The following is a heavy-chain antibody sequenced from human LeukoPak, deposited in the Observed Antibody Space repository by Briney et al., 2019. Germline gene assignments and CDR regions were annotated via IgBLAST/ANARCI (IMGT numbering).Heavy chain of an antibody. J-gene: IGHJ4*02. V-gene: IGHV3-7*04. D-gene: IGHD2/OR15-2a*01. CDR2: IKEDGSEK. Sequence: GRSLRLSCAASGFTFSSYAMHWVRQAPGKGLEWVANIKEDGSEKYYVDSVKGRFTISRDNAKNSLYLQMNSLRAEDTAVYYCQRDFYGYWGQGILVTVSS. CDR3: QRDFYGY. CDR1: GFTFSSYA.